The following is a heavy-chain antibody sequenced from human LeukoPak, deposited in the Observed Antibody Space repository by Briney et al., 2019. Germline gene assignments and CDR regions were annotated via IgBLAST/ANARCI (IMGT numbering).Heavy chain of an antibody. CDR1: GGSISRYY. Sequence: SETLSLTCTVSGGSISRYYWSRIRQPPGKGLEWIGEINHSGSTNYNPSLKSRVTISVDTSKNQFSLKLSSVTAADTAVYYCARGSGIPFDYWGQGTLVTVSS. CDR3: ARGSGIPFDY. J-gene: IGHJ4*02. CDR2: INHSGST. V-gene: IGHV4-34*01. D-gene: IGHD1-14*01.